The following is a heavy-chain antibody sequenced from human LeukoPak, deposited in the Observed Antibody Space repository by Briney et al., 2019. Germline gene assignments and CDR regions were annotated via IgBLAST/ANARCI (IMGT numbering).Heavy chain of an antibody. V-gene: IGHV4-38-2*02. Sequence: PSETLSLTCTVSGYSISSGYYWGWIRQPPGKGLEWIGSIYHSGSTYYNPSLKSRVTISVDTSKNQFSLKLSSVTAADTAVYYCARGGSPDTLKNFDYWGQGTLVTVSS. D-gene: IGHD1-26*01. CDR3: ARGGSPDTLKNFDY. CDR1: GYSISSGYY. J-gene: IGHJ4*02. CDR2: IYHSGST.